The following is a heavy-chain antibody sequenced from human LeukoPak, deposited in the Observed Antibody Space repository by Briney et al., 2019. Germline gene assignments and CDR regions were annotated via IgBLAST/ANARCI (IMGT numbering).Heavy chain of an antibody. J-gene: IGHJ3*02. CDR2: FYAGGDT. CDR3: AKHNLGVATRTAYGFDI. V-gene: IGHV3-53*01. Sequence: PGRSLRLSCAASGFTVSSNYMSWVRQAPGKGLEWVSVFYAGGDTYYADSVKGRFTISRDNSKNTLYLQMNSLRAEDTAVYYCAKHNLGVATRTAYGFDIWGQGTMVTVSS. D-gene: IGHD5-12*01. CDR1: GFTVSSNY.